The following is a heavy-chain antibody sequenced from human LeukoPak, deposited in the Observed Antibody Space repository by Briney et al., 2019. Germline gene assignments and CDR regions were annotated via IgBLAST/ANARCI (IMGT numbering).Heavy chain of an antibody. D-gene: IGHD3/OR15-3a*01. CDR3: VRGGTYWTVS. V-gene: IGHV3-7*01. CDR2: IKTDGSEK. J-gene: IGHJ5*02. Sequence: HPGGSLRLSCTASGFIFSDSWMSWVRQAPGKGLEWVATIKTDGSEKFHVASVSGRFIISRDNTKDSLHLKMNGVRVHDTALYYCVRGGTYWTVSWGQGTLVTVSS. CDR1: GFIFSDSW.